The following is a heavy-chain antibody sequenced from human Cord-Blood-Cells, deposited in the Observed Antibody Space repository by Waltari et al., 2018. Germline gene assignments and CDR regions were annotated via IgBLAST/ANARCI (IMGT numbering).Heavy chain of an antibody. CDR3: ARGRYSSSWYRGKYGY. CDR2: INHSGST. D-gene: IGHD6-13*01. Sequence: QVQLQQWGAGLLKPSETLSLTCAVYGGSFSGYYWSWIRQPPGKGLEWMGEINHSGSTNYNPSLKSRGTISVDTSKTQFSLKLSSVTAADTAVYYCARGRYSSSWYRGKYGYWGQGTLVTVSS. J-gene: IGHJ4*02. V-gene: IGHV4-34*01. CDR1: GGSFSGYY.